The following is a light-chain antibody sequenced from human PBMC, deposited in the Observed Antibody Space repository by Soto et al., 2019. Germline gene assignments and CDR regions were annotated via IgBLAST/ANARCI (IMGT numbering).Light chain of an antibody. Sequence: EIVLTQSPGTLALSPGERATLSCRASQSVSDNYLAWYQRKPGQAPRLLIYGASSRASGIPDRFSDSGSGTDFTLTISRLEPEDFAVYYYRQYGFLLRTLGQGSQVEV. CDR2: GAS. V-gene: IGKV3-20*01. CDR3: RQYGFLLRT. CDR1: QSVSDNY. J-gene: IGKJ1*01.